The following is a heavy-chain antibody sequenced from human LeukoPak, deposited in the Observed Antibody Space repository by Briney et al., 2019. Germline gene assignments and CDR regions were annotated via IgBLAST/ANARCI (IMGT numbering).Heavy chain of an antibody. D-gene: IGHD1-26*01. CDR2: ISWNSGSV. Sequence: GRSLRLSCVVSGFTFDDYAMHWVRHAPGKGLEWVSGISWNSGSVGYADSVKGRFTISRDNAKNSLYLQMNSLRAEDMALYYCARGDSGSYLYYFDYWGQGTLVTVSS. CDR3: ARGDSGSYLYYFDY. CDR1: GFTFDDYA. V-gene: IGHV3-9*03. J-gene: IGHJ4*02.